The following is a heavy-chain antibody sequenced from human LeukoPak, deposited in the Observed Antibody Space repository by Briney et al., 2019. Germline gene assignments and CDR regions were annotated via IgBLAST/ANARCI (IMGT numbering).Heavy chain of an antibody. CDR2: IYCSGST. J-gene: IGHJ4*02. CDR3: ARVSAMVYFDY. CDR1: GGSISSYY. D-gene: IGHD5-18*01. V-gene: IGHV4-59*01. Sequence: SETLSLICTVSGGSISSYYWSWIRQPPGKGLEWIGYIYCSGSTNYNPSLKSRVTISVDTSKNQFSLKLSSVTAADTAVYYCARVSAMVYFDYWGQGTLVTVSS.